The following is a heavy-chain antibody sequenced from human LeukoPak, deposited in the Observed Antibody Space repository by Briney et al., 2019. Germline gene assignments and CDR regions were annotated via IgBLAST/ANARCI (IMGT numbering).Heavy chain of an antibody. J-gene: IGHJ4*02. V-gene: IGHV3-30*04. CDR2: ISYDGSNK. D-gene: IGHD6-19*01. CDR1: GFTFSSYA. Sequence: GGSLRLSCAASGFTFSSYAMHWVRQALGKGLEWVAVISYDGSNKYYADSVKGRFTISRDNSKNTLYLQMNSLRAEDTAVYYCARVAVADYWGQGTLVTVSS. CDR3: ARVAVADY.